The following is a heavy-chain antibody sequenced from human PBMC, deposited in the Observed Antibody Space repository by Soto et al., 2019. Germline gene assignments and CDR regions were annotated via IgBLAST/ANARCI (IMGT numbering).Heavy chain of an antibody. D-gene: IGHD2-15*01. V-gene: IGHV4-28*01. CDR3: ATSLNCSGGSCYSRKNWYFDL. CDR2: IYYSGST. CDR1: GYSISSSNW. J-gene: IGHJ2*01. Sequence: QVQLQESGPGLVKPSDTLSLTCAVSGYSISSSNWWGWIRQPPGKGLEWIGYIYYSGSTYYNPSLKSRVTMSVDTSKNQFSLKLSSVTAVDTAVYYCATSLNCSGGSCYSRKNWYFDLWGRGTLVTVSS.